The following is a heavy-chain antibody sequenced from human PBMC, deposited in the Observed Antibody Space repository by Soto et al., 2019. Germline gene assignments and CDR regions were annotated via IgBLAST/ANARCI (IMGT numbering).Heavy chain of an antibody. D-gene: IGHD2-21*01. V-gene: IGHV4-39*01. Sequence: QLQLQESGPGLVKPSETLSLTCTVSGGSISSSSYYWGWIRQPPGKGLEWIGSIYYSGSTYYNPSLKSRVTISVDTSKNQFSMKLSSVTAANTAVYYCANNLLGDGYNFGGGAFDIWGQGTMVTVSS. CDR1: GGSISSSSYY. CDR3: ANNLLGDGYNFGGGAFDI. CDR2: IYYSGST. J-gene: IGHJ3*02.